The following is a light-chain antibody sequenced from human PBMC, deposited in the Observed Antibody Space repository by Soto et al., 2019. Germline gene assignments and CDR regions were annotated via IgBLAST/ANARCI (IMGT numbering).Light chain of an antibody. CDR3: QSYDSSLSGYV. CDR2: FNT. J-gene: IGLJ1*01. CDR1: SSNIGAGYD. Sequence: QSVLTQPPSVSGAPGQRVTISCTGSSSNIGAGYDVHWYQQLPGTAPKPLIYFNTNRPSGVPDRFSGSKSGTSASLAITGLQAEDEADYYCQSYDSSLSGYVFGTGTKVTVL. V-gene: IGLV1-40*01.